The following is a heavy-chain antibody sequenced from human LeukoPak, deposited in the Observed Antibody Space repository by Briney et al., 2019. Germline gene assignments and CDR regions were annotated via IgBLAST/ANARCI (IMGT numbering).Heavy chain of an antibody. CDR2: IYSGGST. CDR1: GFTVSSNY. CDR3: ARATLFPGCGGGSCYQYYFDY. V-gene: IGHV3-66*01. J-gene: IGHJ4*02. D-gene: IGHD2-15*01. Sequence: GGSLRLSCAASGFTVSSNYMSWVRQAPGKGLEWVSVIYSGGSTYYADSVKGRFTISRDNSKNTLYLQMNSLRAEDTAVYYCARATLFPGCGGGSCYQYYFDYWGQGTLVTVSS.